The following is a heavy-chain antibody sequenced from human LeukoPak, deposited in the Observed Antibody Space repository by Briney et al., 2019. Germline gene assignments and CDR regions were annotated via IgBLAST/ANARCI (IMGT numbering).Heavy chain of an antibody. D-gene: IGHD3-10*01. Sequence: GRSLRLSCAASGFTFSSYGMHWVRQAPGKGLEWVAVISYDGSNKYYADSVKGRFTISRDNSKNTLYLQMNSLRAEDTAGYYCATCLGESFDYWGQGTLVTVSS. CDR2: ISYDGSNK. V-gene: IGHV3-30*03. J-gene: IGHJ4*02. CDR1: GFTFSSYG. CDR3: ATCLGESFDY.